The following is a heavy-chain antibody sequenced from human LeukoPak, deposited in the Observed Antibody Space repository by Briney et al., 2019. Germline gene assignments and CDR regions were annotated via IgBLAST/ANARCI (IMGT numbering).Heavy chain of an antibody. V-gene: IGHV4-61*02. J-gene: IGHJ4*02. Sequence: SETLSLTCTVSGGSISSGSYSWSWLRQPAGMGLEWIGRIYTSGSTNYNPSLKSRVTISVDTSKNQFSLKLSSVTAADTAVYYCARDRPGGSSLDYWGQGTLVTVSS. D-gene: IGHD6-13*01. CDR2: IYTSGST. CDR3: ARDRPGGSSLDY. CDR1: GGSISSGSYS.